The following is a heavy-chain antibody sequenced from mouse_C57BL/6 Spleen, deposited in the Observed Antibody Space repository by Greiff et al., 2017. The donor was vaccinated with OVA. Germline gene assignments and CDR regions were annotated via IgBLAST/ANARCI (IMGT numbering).Heavy chain of an antibody. CDR2: INPNYGTT. D-gene: IGHD2-5*01. CDR3: ARGDYSNWWYVDV. CDR1: GYSFTDYN. J-gene: IGHJ1*03. Sequence: VQLQQSGPELVKPGASVKISCKASGYSFTDYNMNWVKQSNGKRLEWIGVINPNYGTTSYNQKFKGKATLTVDQSSSTAYMQLNSLTSEDAAVYDGARGDYSNWWYVDVWGTGTTVTVSS. V-gene: IGHV1-39*01.